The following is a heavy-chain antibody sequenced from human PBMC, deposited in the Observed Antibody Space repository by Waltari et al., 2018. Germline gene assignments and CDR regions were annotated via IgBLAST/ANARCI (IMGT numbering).Heavy chain of an antibody. CDR3: AKDRASHGDPVDY. V-gene: IGHV3-23*01. CDR2: ISSGGGTT. D-gene: IGHD4-17*01. Sequence: EVQLLESGGDLAQPGGSLRLSCTASGFPFSSYAMSWVRQAPGKGLEWVSTISSGGGTTYYADSVKGRFTIARDNSKNTLYLQMNSLRDDDTAIYYCAKDRASHGDPVDYWGQGTLVTVSS. CDR1: GFPFSSYA. J-gene: IGHJ4*02.